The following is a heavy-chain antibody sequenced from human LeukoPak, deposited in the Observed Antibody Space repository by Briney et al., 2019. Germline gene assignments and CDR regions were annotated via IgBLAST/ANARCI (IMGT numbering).Heavy chain of an antibody. D-gene: IGHD3-22*01. CDR3: ARLPSDRIITMIVQRGFDP. J-gene: IGHJ5*02. Sequence: GSLRLSCAASGFPFSTYDMHWVRQPPGKGLEWIGEIYHSGSTNYNPSLKSRVTISVDKSKNQFSLKLSSVTAADTAVYYCARLPSDRIITMIVQRGFDPWGQGTLVTVSS. CDR1: GFPFSTYDM. CDR2: IYHSGST. V-gene: IGHV4-4*02.